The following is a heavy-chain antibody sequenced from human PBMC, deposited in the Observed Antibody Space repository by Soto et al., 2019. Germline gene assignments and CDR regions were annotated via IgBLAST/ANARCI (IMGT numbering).Heavy chain of an antibody. D-gene: IGHD1-26*01. CDR2: ISAYNGNT. CDR1: GYTFTIYG. V-gene: IGHV1-18*01. J-gene: IGHJ4*02. Sequence: ASVKVSCKASGYTFTIYGISWVRQAPGQGLEWMGWISAYNGNTNYAQKLQGRVTMTTDTSTSTAYMELRSLRSDDTAVYYCARDFLGELLNDYWGQGTLVTVSS. CDR3: ARDFLGELLNDY.